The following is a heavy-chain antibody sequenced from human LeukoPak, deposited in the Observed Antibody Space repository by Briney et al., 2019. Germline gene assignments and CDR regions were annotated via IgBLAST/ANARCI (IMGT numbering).Heavy chain of an antibody. D-gene: IGHD6-19*01. J-gene: IGHJ4*02. CDR2: ISYDGSNK. CDR3: AKDLTSSGWWTDY. V-gene: IGHV3-30*18. Sequence: GRSLRLSCAASGFTFSSYGMHWVRQAPGKGLEWVAVISYDGSNKYYADSVKGRFTISRDNSKNTLYLQMNSLRAEGTAVYYCAKDLTSSGWWTDYWGQGTLVTVSS. CDR1: GFTFSSYG.